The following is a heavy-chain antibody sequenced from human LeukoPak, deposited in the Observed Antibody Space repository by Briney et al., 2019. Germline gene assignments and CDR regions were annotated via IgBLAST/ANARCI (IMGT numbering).Heavy chain of an antibody. CDR3: AKDLRIQLWSPSFDY. J-gene: IGHJ4*02. Sequence: GGALRLSCAASGFTFSTSAMCWVSQAIGKGLEWVSGSSGSGGSTYYADSVKGRFTISRDNSKNTLYLQMNSLRAEETAVYYCAKDLRIQLWSPSFDYWGQGTLVTVSS. CDR2: SSGSGGST. V-gene: IGHV3-23*01. CDR1: GFTFSTSA. D-gene: IGHD5-18*01.